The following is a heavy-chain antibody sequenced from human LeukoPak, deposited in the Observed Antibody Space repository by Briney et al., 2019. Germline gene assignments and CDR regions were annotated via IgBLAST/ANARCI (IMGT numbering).Heavy chain of an antibody. V-gene: IGHV3-23*01. D-gene: IGHD3-22*01. Sequence: GGSLRLSCAASGFTFSSYAMSWVRQAPGKGLEWVSAISGSGGSTYYADSVKGRFTISRDNSKNTLYLQMNSLRAEDTAVYYCAKDRDSSGYPTGFDYWGQGTLVTVSS. CDR3: AKDRDSSGYPTGFDY. CDR2: ISGSGGST. J-gene: IGHJ4*02. CDR1: GFTFSSYA.